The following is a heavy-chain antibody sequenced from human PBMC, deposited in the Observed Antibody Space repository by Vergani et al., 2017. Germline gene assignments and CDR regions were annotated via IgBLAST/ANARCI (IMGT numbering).Heavy chain of an antibody. J-gene: IGHJ6*02. CDR1: DSSIMTNPY. CDR3: ARHRGSGGFFPSSYFYGMDV. Sequence: QVQLQESVPGLVKHSETLTLTCDVSDSSIMTNPYWGWFRQSPGKGLEWIGCINHSGDTHYNSSLKSRVSISIVSSSKFSLSLTSVTAADTAIYYCARHRGSGGFFPSSYFYGMDVWGHGTTVTVSS. CDR2: INHSGDT. V-gene: IGHV4-38-2*01. D-gene: IGHD3-10*01.